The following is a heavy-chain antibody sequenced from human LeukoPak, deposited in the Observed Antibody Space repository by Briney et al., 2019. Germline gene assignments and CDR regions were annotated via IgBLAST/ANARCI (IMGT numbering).Heavy chain of an antibody. D-gene: IGHD2-2*02. V-gene: IGHV1-18*01. Sequence: ASVKVSCKASGYTFTTYGISWVRQAPGQGLEWMGWITTYNGNTNYAQKLQGRVTMTTDTSTSTAYMELRSLGSDDTAVYYCARGVPAAIAYFQHWGQGTLVTVSS. CDR3: ARGVPAAIAYFQH. J-gene: IGHJ1*01. CDR1: GYTFTTYG. CDR2: ITTYNGNT.